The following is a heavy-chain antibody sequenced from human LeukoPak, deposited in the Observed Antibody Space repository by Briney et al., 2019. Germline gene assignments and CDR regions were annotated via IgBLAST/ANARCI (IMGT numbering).Heavy chain of an antibody. CDR1: GGSFRGDY. V-gene: IGHV3-11*04. D-gene: IGHD4-23*01. CDR3: ARRKTLRWGYGY. CDR2: ISSIGSTI. J-gene: IGHJ4*02. Sequence: LSLTCAVYGGSFRGDYWSWVRQAPGKGLEGVSYISSIGSTIYYADSVKGRFTISRDNAKNSLYLQMNSLRAEDTAVYYCARRKTLRWGYGYWGQGTLVTVSS.